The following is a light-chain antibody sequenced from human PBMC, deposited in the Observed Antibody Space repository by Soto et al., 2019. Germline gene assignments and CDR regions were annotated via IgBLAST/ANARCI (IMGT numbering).Light chain of an antibody. Sequence: DIQMIQSPSSLSASVGDRVTITCRASQSIGNYLSWYQQKPGKAPKLLINVASTLQSGVPSRFSGSGSGTDFTLAISSLQPEDFATYYCQQSSSTPQTFGGGTRVDIK. J-gene: IGKJ4*01. CDR2: VAS. V-gene: IGKV1-39*01. CDR3: QQSSSTPQT. CDR1: QSIGNY.